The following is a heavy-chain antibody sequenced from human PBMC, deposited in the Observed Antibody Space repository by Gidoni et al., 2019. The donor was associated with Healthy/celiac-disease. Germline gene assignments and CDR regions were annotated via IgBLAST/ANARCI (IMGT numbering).Heavy chain of an antibody. D-gene: IGHD5-12*01. CDR2: ISSSSSYI. Sequence: EVQLVESGGGLVKPGGSLRLSCSASGFTFGTDRINWVRQAPGKGVEWVSSISSSSSYIYYADSVKGRFTISRDNAKNSLYLQMNSLRAEDTAVYYCARDFGEGLQLLGYYYYGMDVWGQGTTVTVSS. V-gene: IGHV3-21*01. CDR1: GFTFGTDR. CDR3: ARDFGEGLQLLGYYYYGMDV. J-gene: IGHJ6*02.